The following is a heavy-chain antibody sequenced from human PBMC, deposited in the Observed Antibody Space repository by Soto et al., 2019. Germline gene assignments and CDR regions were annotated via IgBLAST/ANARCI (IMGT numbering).Heavy chain of an antibody. D-gene: IGHD6-13*01. CDR3: ARDLRGKPRY. V-gene: IGHV1-18*01. CDR2: SSAYNGNT. Sequence: QVQLVQSGAEGKKPGASVKVSCKASGYTFTSYGISWVRQAPGQGLEWMGWSSAYNGNTNYAQKVKGRGTMTPDTSTSTDYMALRSLRPDDTALYYCARDLRGKPRYWGQGTVVTVSS. CDR1: GYTFTSYG. J-gene: IGHJ4*02.